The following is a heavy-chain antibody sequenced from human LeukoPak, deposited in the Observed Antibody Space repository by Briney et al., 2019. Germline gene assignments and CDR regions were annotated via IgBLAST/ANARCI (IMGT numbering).Heavy chain of an antibody. Sequence: SGGSLRLSCAASGFTFSGYPIHWVRQAPGQRLEWRGWINAGNGNTKYSQKFQGRVTITRDTSASTAYMELSSLRSEDTAVYYCAREGVPYNWNGNNWFDPWGQGTLVTVSS. CDR2: INAGNGNT. V-gene: IGHV1-3*01. CDR1: GFTFSGYP. J-gene: IGHJ5*02. D-gene: IGHD1-20*01. CDR3: AREGVPYNWNGNNWFDP.